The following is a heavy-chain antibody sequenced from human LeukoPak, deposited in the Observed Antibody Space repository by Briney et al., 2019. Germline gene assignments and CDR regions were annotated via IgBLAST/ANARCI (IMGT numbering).Heavy chain of an antibody. D-gene: IGHD2-2*01. V-gene: IGHV4-30-2*01. J-gene: IGHJ6*02. CDR1: GGSISSGGYS. Sequence: SQTLSLTCAVSGGSISSGGYSWSWIRQPPGKGLEWIGHIYHSGSTYYNPSLKSRVTISVDRSKNQFSLKLSSVTAADTAVYYCARARAGGYCSSTSCHDPYYYYGMDVWGQGTTVTVSS. CDR2: IYHSGST. CDR3: ARARAGGYCSSTSCHDPYYYYGMDV.